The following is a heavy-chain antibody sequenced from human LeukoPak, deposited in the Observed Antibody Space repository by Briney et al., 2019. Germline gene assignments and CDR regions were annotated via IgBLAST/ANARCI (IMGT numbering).Heavy chain of an antibody. Sequence: ASVKASCKVSGYTLTELSMHWVRQAPGKGLEWMGGFDPEDGETIYAQKFQGRVTMTEDTSTDTAYMELSSLRSEDTAVYYCAKDEELWFMGERRYYFDYWGQGTLVTVSS. D-gene: IGHD5-18*01. CDR3: AKDEELWFMGERRYYFDY. CDR1: GYTLTELS. CDR2: FDPEDGET. V-gene: IGHV1-24*01. J-gene: IGHJ4*02.